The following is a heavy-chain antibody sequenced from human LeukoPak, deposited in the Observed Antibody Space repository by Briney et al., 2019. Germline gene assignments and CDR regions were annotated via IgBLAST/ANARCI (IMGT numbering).Heavy chain of an antibody. CDR2: IYYSGST. CDR1: GGSISSYY. D-gene: IGHD5-18*01. CDR3: ARRGYSYGLYYFDY. V-gene: IGHV4-59*01. Sequence: LETLSLTCTVSGGSISSYYWSWIRQPPGKGLEWIGYIYYSGSTNYNPSLKSRVTISVDTSKNQFSLKLSSVTAADTAVYYCARRGYSYGLYYFDYWGQGTLVTVSS. J-gene: IGHJ4*02.